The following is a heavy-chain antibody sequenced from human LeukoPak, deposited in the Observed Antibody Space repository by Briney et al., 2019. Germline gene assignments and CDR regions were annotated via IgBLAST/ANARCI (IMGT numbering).Heavy chain of an antibody. V-gene: IGHV3-48*01. CDR2: ISSSSSTI. CDR1: GFTFSSYS. Sequence: GGSLRLSCAASGFTFSSYSMNWVRQAPGKGLEWVSYISSSSSTIYYADSVKGRFTISRDNAKNSLYLQMNNLRAEDMAVYYCARVTTYYYYMDVWGKGTTVTVSS. CDR3: ARVTTYYYYMDV. D-gene: IGHD1/OR15-1a*01. J-gene: IGHJ6*03.